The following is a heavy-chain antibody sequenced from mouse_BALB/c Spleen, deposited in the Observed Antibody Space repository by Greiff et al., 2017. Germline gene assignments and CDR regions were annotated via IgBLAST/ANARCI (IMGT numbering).Heavy chain of an antibody. J-gene: IGHJ2*01. CDR2: IDPYYGGT. CDR1: GYSFTGYN. Sequence: QLQQSGPELVKPGASVKISCKASGYSFTGYNMNWVKQSNGQSLEWIGNIDPYYGGTSYNQKFKGKATLTVAKSSSTAYMQLNSLTSEDSAVYCGARAGYYDYFDYWGQGTTLTVSS. D-gene: IGHD2-3*01. CDR3: ARAGYYDYFDY. V-gene: IGHV1-39*01.